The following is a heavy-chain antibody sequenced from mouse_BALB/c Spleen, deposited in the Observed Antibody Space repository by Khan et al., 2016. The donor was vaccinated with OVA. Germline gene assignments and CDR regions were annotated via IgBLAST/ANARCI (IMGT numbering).Heavy chain of an antibody. CDR1: GYSITSGYY. CDR2: ISYDGSN. CDR3: TRDGGDYAMDY. V-gene: IGHV3-6*02. Sequence: EVQLQESGPGLVKPSQSLSLTCSVTGYSITSGYYWNWIRQFPGNKLEWMGYISYDGSNNYNPSLKNRISITRDTSKNQFFLKLNSVTNEDTATYYCTRDGGDYAMDYWGQGTSVTVSS. J-gene: IGHJ4*01.